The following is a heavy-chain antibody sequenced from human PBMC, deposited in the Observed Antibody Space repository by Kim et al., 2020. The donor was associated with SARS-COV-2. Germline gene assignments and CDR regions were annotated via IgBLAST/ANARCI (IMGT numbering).Heavy chain of an antibody. Sequence: SGPTLVNPTQTLTLTCTFSGFSLSTSGVGVGWIRQPPGKALEWLALIYWDDDKRYSPSLKSRLTITKDTSKNQVVLTMTNMDPVDTATYYCAHGRKYCSSTSCSRYYFDYWGQGTLVTVSS. CDR3: AHGRKYCSSTSCSRYYFDY. V-gene: IGHV2-5*02. CDR1: GFSLSTSGVG. D-gene: IGHD2-2*01. CDR2: IYWDDDK. J-gene: IGHJ4*02.